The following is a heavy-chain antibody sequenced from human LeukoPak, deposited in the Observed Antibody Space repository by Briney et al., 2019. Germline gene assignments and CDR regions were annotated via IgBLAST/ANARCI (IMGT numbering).Heavy chain of an antibody. CDR2: IRYDGSNK. Sequence: PGGSLRLSCAASGFTFSSYGMHWVRQAPGKGLEWVAFIRYDGSNKYYADSVKGRFTTSRDNSKNTLYLQMNSLRAEDTAVYYCAKDPCSSTSCYPDYWGQGTLVTVSS. CDR1: GFTFSSYG. J-gene: IGHJ4*02. V-gene: IGHV3-30*02. D-gene: IGHD2-2*01. CDR3: AKDPCSSTSCYPDY.